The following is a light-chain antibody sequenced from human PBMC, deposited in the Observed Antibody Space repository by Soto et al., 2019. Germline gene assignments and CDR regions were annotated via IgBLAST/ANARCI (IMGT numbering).Light chain of an antibody. CDR2: EVS. CDR3: GSYISNTTWM. J-gene: IGLJ3*02. V-gene: IGLV2-14*01. CDR1: SSDVGSYNY. Sequence: QSALTQPASVSGSPGQSITISCTGTSSDVGSYNYVSWYQQHPGKAPKLMIYEVSTRPSGVSDSFSGSKSGNTASLAISGLQAEDEAEYYCGSYISNTTWMFGGGTKLTVL.